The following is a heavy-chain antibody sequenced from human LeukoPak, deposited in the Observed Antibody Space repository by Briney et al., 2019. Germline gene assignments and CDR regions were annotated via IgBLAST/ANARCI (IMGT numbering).Heavy chain of an antibody. D-gene: IGHD6-25*01. CDR1: GGAFSSYA. CDR2: IIPILGIA. Sequence: GSSVKVSCKASGGAFSSYAISWVRQAPGQGLEWMGRIIPILGIANYAQKFQGRVTITADKSTSTAYTELSSLRSEDTAVYYCARDERGYNDYWGQGTLVTVSS. V-gene: IGHV1-69*04. CDR3: ARDERGYNDY. J-gene: IGHJ4*02.